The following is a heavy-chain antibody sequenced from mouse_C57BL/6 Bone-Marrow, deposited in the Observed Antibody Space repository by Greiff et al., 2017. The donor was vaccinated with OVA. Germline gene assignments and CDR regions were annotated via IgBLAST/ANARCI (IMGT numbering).Heavy chain of an antibody. V-gene: IGHV1-31*01. J-gene: IGHJ2*01. CDR3: AQASSYYFDY. D-gene: IGHD3-2*02. CDR2: IYPYNGVS. Sequence: VQLQQSGPELVKPGASVKISCKASGYSFTGYYMHWVKQSHGNILDWIGYIYPYNGVSSYNQKFKGKATFTADTSSNTAYMQLSSLTTEDSAIYYCAQASSYYFDYWGQGTTLTVSS. CDR1: GYSFTGYY.